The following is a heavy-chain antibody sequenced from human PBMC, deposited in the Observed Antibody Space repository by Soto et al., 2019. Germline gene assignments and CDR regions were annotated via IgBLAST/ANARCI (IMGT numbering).Heavy chain of an antibody. CDR2: ISGSDDST. CDR3: AKRSSSSTFDY. CDR1: GFTFSSYA. V-gene: IGHV3-23*01. J-gene: IGHJ4*02. Sequence: EVQLLESGGGLVQPGESLRLSCAASGFTFSSYAMSWVRQAPGKGLVWVSVISGSDDSTYYADSVKGQFTISRDNSKNTLYLQLNSARAEDTAVYYCAKRSSSSTFDYWGQETLVTVSS. D-gene: IGHD6-6*01.